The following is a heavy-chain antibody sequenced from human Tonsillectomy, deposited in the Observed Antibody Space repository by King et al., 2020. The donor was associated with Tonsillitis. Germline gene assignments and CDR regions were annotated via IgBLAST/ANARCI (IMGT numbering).Heavy chain of an antibody. J-gene: IGHJ4*02. V-gene: IGHV3-21*01. D-gene: IGHD2-2*01. CDR1: GFTFSSYS. CDR2: ISSSSGYI. CDR3: ARSPAAAMGNDY. Sequence: VQLVESGGGLVKPGGSLRLSCTASGFTFSSYSMNWVRQAPGKGLEWVSSISSSSGYIYYTDSVKGRFTISRDNAKNSLYLQMNSLRAEDTAVYYGARSPAAAMGNDYWGQGTLVTVSS.